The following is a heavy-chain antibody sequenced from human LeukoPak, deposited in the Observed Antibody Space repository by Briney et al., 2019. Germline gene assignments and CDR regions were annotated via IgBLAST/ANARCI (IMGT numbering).Heavy chain of an antibody. Sequence: TGGSLTLSCAASGFTFNNDAMNWARQPPGNGLEWDSASSGSGDSTYYAYSVRRRFTISRENYKNTLYLQMKSLRADATAVYYCAKDFRYSSGWHHFDYWGQGTLVTVSS. CDR1: GFTFNNDA. V-gene: IGHV3-23*01. CDR2: SSGSGDST. CDR3: AKDFRYSSGWHHFDY. J-gene: IGHJ4*02. D-gene: IGHD6-19*01.